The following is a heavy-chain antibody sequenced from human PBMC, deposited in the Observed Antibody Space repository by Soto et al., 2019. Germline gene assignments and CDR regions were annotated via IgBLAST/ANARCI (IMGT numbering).Heavy chain of an antibody. CDR1: GGSISSSSYY. V-gene: IGHV4-39*01. J-gene: IGHJ5*02. D-gene: IGHD1-7*01. CDR3: ASKLELRNPYNWFDP. Sequence: PSETLSLTCTVSGGSISSSSYYWGWIRQPPGKGLEWIGSIYYSGSTYYNPSLKSRVTISVDTSKNQFSLKLSSVTAADTAVYYCASKLELRNPYNWFDPWGQGTLVTVSS. CDR2: IYYSGST.